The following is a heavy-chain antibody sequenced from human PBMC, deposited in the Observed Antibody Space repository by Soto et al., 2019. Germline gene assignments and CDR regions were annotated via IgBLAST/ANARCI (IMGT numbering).Heavy chain of an antibody. Sequence: QLQLQESGPGLVKPSETLSLTCTVSGDSISNNNYYWGWIRQPPGKGLEWIGTVFYSGTTYYNLSLNTSVPISLDTSKHQFSLQLSSVTAADTAVYYCARGQTYRLTYYYYAMNVWGQGTTVTVSS. D-gene: IGHD1-26*01. CDR2: VFYSGTT. CDR3: ARGQTYRLTYYYYAMNV. V-gene: IGHV4-39*01. J-gene: IGHJ6*02. CDR1: GDSISNNNYY.